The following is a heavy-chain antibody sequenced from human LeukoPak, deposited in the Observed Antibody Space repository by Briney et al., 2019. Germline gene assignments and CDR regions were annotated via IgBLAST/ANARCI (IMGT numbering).Heavy chain of an antibody. D-gene: IGHD2-2*01. CDR1: GYTFTGYY. CDR3: ARGGILKKSSTSCYHGY. Sequence: ASVKVSCKASGYTFTGYYMHWVRRAPGQGLEWMGWINPNSGGTNYAQKFQGRVTMTRDTPISTAYMELSRLRSDDTAVYYCARGGILKKSSTSCYHGYWGQGTLVTVSS. CDR2: INPNSGGT. V-gene: IGHV1-2*02. J-gene: IGHJ4*02.